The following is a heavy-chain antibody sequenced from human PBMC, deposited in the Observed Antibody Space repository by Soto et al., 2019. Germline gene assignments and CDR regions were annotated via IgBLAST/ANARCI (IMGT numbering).Heavy chain of an antibody. CDR3: ARAMSRSKTASDH. CDR1: GFTFSDYY. J-gene: IGHJ4*02. Sequence: QVQLVESGGGLVKPGGSLRLSCAASGFTFSDYYMTWIRQAPGKGLEWVSYISSTSGTISYADSVKGRFTLSRDNAKNSLYLQMISLRAEDTAVYYCARAMSRSKTASDHWGQGALVTVSS. CDR2: ISSTSGTI. V-gene: IGHV3-11*01. D-gene: IGHD3-10*02.